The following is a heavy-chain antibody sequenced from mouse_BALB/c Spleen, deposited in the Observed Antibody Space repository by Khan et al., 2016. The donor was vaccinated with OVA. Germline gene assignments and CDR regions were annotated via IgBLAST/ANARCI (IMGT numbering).Heavy chain of an antibody. V-gene: IGHV3-2*02. CDR2: INYSGNT. Sequence: EVQLQESGPGLVKPSQSLSLTCTVTGYSITSEYAWNWIRQFPGNKLEWMGYINYSGNTRFNPSLKSRTSITRGTSKNQFFLQLNSVTTEDTATYYCARKDYYDYDPFPYWGQGTLVTVSA. J-gene: IGHJ3*01. CDR3: ARKDYYDYDPFPY. CDR1: GYSITSEYA. D-gene: IGHD2-4*01.